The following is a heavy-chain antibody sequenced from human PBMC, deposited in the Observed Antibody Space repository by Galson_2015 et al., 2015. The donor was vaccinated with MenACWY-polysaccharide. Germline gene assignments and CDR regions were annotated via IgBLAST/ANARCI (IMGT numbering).Heavy chain of an antibody. CDR2: IKSKIHGETR. V-gene: IGHV3-15*01. CDR3: TTDRPLTGGGVVAY. J-gene: IGHJ4*02. CDR1: GSTFSNLW. Sequence: SLRLSCAASGSTFSNLWMTWVRQAPGKGLEWVGRIKSKIHGETRDYAAPVIGGFSISRDDSENTVYLQMNSLRTEDTAVYYCTTDRPLTGGGVVAYWGRGTLVTVSS. D-gene: IGHD3-16*01.